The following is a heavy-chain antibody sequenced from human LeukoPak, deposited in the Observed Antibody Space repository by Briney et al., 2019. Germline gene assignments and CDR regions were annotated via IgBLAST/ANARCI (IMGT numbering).Heavy chain of an antibody. D-gene: IGHD6-13*01. J-gene: IGHJ4*02. CDR1: GGSISSSSYY. CDR3: ARHGMMGRYTSSWYYFDY. CDR2: TYYSGST. Sequence: PSETLSLTCTVSGGSISSSSYYWGWIRQPPGKGLEWIGTTYYSGSTYYNPSLKSRVTISVDTSRNQFSLKLNSVTAADTAVYYCARHGMMGRYTSSWYYFDYWGQGTLVTVSS. V-gene: IGHV4-39*01.